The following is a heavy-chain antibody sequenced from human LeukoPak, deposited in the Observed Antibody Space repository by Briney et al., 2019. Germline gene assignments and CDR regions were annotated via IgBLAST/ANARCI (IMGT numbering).Heavy chain of an antibody. CDR1: GFTFINYA. CDR2: ISNTGSFI. J-gene: IGHJ4*02. Sequence: GGSLRLSCAASGFTFINYAMTWVRQAPGKGLEWVSYISNTGSFISYADSVKGRFTISRDNAKNSLYLQMNSLRAEDAAAYYCVRARGAGPGAHFDYWGQGTLVTVSS. CDR3: VRARGAGPGAHFDY. D-gene: IGHD3-10*01. V-gene: IGHV3-11*01.